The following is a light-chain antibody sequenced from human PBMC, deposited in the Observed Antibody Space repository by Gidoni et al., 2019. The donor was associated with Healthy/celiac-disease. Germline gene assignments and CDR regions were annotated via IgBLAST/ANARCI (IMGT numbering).Light chain of an antibody. Sequence: EIVLTQSPATLSLSPGERATLSCRASQSVSSYLAWYQQKPGQAPRLLIYDASNRATGIPARFSGSGSGTDFTLTISSLEPEDFAVYYCQQRSNWPPLFTFGPWDQSGYQT. J-gene: IGKJ3*01. CDR2: DAS. CDR1: QSVSSY. CDR3: QQRSNWPPLFT. V-gene: IGKV3-11*01.